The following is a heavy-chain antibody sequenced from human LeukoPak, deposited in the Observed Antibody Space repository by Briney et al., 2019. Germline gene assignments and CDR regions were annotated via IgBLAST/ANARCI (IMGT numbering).Heavy chain of an antibody. CDR3: ATDTPAGTY. V-gene: IGHV1-18*01. D-gene: IGHD6-19*01. Sequence: ASVKVSCKASGGTFSSYAISWVRQAPGQGLEWMGWISAYNGNTNYAQKLQGRVTMTTDTSTSTAYMELRSLRSDDTAVYYCATDTPAGTYWGQGTLVTVSS. CDR1: GGTFSSYA. CDR2: ISAYNGNT. J-gene: IGHJ4*02.